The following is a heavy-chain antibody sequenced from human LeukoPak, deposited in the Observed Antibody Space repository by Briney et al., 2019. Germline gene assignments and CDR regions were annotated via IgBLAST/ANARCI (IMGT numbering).Heavy chain of an antibody. J-gene: IGHJ4*02. CDR3: ARDSPLIAAAGTGFDY. D-gene: IGHD6-13*01. Sequence: GASVKVSCKASGYTFTSYGISWVRQAPGQGLEWMGWISAYNGNTNYAQKLQGRVTMTTDTSTSTAYMELRSLRSDDTAVYYCARDSPLIAAAGTGFDYWGQGTLVTVSS. CDR2: ISAYNGNT. V-gene: IGHV1-18*01. CDR1: GYTFTSYG.